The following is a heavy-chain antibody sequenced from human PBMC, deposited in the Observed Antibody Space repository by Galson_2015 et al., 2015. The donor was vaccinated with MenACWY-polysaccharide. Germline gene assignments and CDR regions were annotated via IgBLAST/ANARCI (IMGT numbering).Heavy chain of an antibody. D-gene: IGHD3-22*01. V-gene: IGHV2-5*02. CDR1: GFSLSTSGVG. J-gene: IGHJ4*02. Sequence: PALVKPTQTLTLTCTFSGFSLSTSGVGVGWIRQPPGKALEWLALIYWDDDKRYSPPLKSRLTITKDTSKNQVVLTMTNMDPVDTATYYCAHRRGYYYDSSGYYAPFDYWGQGTLVTVSS. CDR2: IYWDDDK. CDR3: AHRRGYYYDSSGYYAPFDY.